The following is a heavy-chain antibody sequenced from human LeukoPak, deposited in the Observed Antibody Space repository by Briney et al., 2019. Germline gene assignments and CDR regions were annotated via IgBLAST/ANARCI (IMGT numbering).Heavy chain of an antibody. CDR3: ARGRRIAAAGLYYLDY. CDR1: GFTFSSYS. D-gene: IGHD6-13*01. Sequence: PGGSLRLSCAASGFTFSSYSMNWVRQAPGKGLEWVSSISSRSSYIYYADSVKGRFTISRDNAKNSLYLQMNSLRAEDTAVYYCARGRRIAAAGLYYLDYWGQGTLVTVSS. CDR2: ISSRSSYI. V-gene: IGHV3-21*01. J-gene: IGHJ4*02.